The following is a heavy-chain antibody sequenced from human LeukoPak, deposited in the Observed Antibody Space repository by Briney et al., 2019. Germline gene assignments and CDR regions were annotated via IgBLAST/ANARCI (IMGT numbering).Heavy chain of an antibody. J-gene: IGHJ1*01. CDR2: IYSGGST. V-gene: IGHV3-66*01. CDR1: GFSVSNNY. CDR3: ASDSYSPEYFQH. D-gene: IGHD2-15*01. Sequence: GGSLRLSCAASGFSVSNNYMSWVRQAPGKGLEWLSVIYSGGSTFYADSVKGRFTISRDNSKNTLYLQMNSLRAEDTAVYYCASDSYSPEYFQHWGQGTLVTVSS.